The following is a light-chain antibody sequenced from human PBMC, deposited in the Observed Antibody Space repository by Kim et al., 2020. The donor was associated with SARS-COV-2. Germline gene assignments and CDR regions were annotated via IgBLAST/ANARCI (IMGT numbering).Light chain of an antibody. CDR2: RNN. J-gene: IGLJ3*02. V-gene: IGLV10-54*04. CDR3: STWDSSLSGWV. CDR1: HNHVGGQG. Sequence: QTAPLTCPGRHNHVGGQGANLLQQHQGPPPKLLAHRNNNRPSGISERFSASRSGNTASLTISGLQPEDEADYYCSTWDSSLSGWVFGGGTKLTVL.